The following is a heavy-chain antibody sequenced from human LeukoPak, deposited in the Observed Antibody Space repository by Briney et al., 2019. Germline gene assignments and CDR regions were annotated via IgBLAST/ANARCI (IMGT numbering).Heavy chain of an antibody. CDR2: ISGSGGST. D-gene: IGHD6-19*01. CDR3: ATTDRYSSGWNLDY. Sequence: GGSLRLSCAASGFTFSSYAMSWVRQAPGKGLEWVSAISGSGGSTYYADSVKGRFTISRDNSKNTLYLQMNSLRAEDTAVYYCATTDRYSSGWNLDYWGQGTLVTVSS. J-gene: IGHJ4*02. CDR1: GFTFSSYA. V-gene: IGHV3-23*01.